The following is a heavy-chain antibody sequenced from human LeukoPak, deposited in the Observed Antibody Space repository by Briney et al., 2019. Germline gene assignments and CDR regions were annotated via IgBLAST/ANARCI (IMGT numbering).Heavy chain of an antibody. CDR2: ISWDGGST. CDR1: GFTFDDYA. D-gene: IGHD6-13*01. Sequence: GGSLRLSCAASGFTFDDYAMHWVRQAPGKGLEWVSLISWDGGSTYYADSVKDRFTISRDNSKNSLYLQMNSLRAEDTALYYCAKGGAAAGNYYMDVWGKGTTVTVSS. CDR3: AKGGAAAGNYYMDV. J-gene: IGHJ6*03. V-gene: IGHV3-43D*03.